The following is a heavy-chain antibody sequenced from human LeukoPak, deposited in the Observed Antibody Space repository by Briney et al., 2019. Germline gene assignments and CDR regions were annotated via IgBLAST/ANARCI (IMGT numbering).Heavy chain of an antibody. Sequence: GASVKVSCKTSGCTFTNYDINWVRQATGQGLEWMGWMNPSSGNSGKAQKFQGRLTMTRDTSMTTAYMELTSLRSDDTAVYYCARGRDYYYGIDVWGQGTTVTVYS. CDR1: GCTFTNYD. J-gene: IGHJ6*02. CDR3: ARGRDYYYGIDV. V-gene: IGHV1-8*01. CDR2: MNPSSGNS.